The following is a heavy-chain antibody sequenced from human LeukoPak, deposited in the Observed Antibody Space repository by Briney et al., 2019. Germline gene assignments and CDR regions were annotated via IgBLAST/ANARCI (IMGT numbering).Heavy chain of an antibody. D-gene: IGHD2-8*02. J-gene: IGHJ5*02. CDR1: GFTFSSYA. V-gene: IGHV3-23*01. CDR3: AKQMGVYANSDP. Sequence: GVSLRLSCAASGFTFSSYAMSWVRQAPGKGREWVSAISGSGGSTYYADSVKGRFTISRDNSKNTLYLQMNSLRAEDTAVYYCAKQMGVYANSDPWGQGTLVTVSS. CDR2: ISGSGGST.